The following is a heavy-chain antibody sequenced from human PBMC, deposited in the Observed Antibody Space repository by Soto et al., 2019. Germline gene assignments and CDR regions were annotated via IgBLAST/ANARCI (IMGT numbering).Heavy chain of an antibody. Sequence: VASVKVSCKASGYAFINYYIHWVRQAPGQGLEWMGIINPSDSSTSYAQKFQGRITMTRDTSTSTVYMEVSSLRSDDTAVYYCVRDSRVGGTXQSAWPWRSYFDYWG. D-gene: IGHD1-26*01. CDR1: GYAFINYY. CDR2: INPSDSST. J-gene: IGHJ4*01. CDR3: VRDSRVGGTXQSAWPWRSYFDY. V-gene: IGHV1-46*01.